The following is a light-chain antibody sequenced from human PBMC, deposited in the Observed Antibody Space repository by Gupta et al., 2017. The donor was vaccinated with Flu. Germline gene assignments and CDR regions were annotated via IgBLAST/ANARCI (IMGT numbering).Light chain of an antibody. V-gene: IGLV2-14*01. CDR3: SSYTTISTRD. J-gene: IGLJ2*01. Sequence: QSALTQPASVSGSPGQSITISCTGTSSDIGAYNFVTWYQQHPGKAPKLMIYEVSTRRSGVSSRFSGSKSGNTASLSISGLQADDEADYYCSSYTTISTRDFGGGTKLTVL. CDR2: EVS. CDR1: SSDIGAYNF.